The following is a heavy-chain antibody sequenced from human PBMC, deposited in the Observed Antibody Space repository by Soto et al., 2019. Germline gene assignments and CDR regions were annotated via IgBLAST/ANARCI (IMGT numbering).Heavy chain of an antibody. CDR3: ARDKIWGSYRRHFDY. CDR2: IYSSGST. V-gene: IGHV4-59*01. J-gene: IGHJ4*02. CDR1: GGSISSYY. Sequence: PSETLSLTCTVSGGSISSYYWSWIRQPPGKGLEWIGYIYSSGSTNHNPSLKSRVTISVDTSKNQFSLKLRSVTAADTAVYYCARDKIWGSYRRHFDYWGQGTLVTVSS. D-gene: IGHD3-16*02.